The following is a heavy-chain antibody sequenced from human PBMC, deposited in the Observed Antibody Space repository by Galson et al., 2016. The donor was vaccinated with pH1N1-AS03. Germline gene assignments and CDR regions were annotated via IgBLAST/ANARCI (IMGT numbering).Heavy chain of an antibody. Sequence: SLRLSCAASGFTFSNVWMSWVRQAPGKGLEWVGRIRSKAAGGTTDYAAPVKGRFTISRDDSKNTLYLQMNSLKIEDTALYYCTTDALGEYWGQGTLVTVSS. V-gene: IGHV3-15*01. D-gene: IGHD1-26*01. CDR1: GFTFSNVW. CDR3: TTDALGEY. CDR2: IRSKAAGGTT. J-gene: IGHJ4*02.